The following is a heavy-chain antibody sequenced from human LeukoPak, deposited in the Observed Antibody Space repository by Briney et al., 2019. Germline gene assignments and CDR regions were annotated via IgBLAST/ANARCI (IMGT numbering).Heavy chain of an antibody. V-gene: IGHV3-73*01. Sequence: GGSLRLSCAASGFTFSGSAMHWVRQASGKGLEWVGRIRSKANSYATAYAASVKGRFTISRDDSKNTAYLQMNSLKTEDTAVYYCTRHTGLGYCSSTSCYGYDYWGQGTLVTVSS. J-gene: IGHJ4*02. CDR3: TRHTGLGYCSSTSCYGYDY. CDR1: GFTFSGSA. CDR2: IRSKANSYAT. D-gene: IGHD2-2*01.